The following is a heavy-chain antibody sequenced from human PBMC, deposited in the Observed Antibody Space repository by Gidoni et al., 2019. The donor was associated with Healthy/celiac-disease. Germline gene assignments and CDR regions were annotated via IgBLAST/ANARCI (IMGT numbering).Heavy chain of an antibody. CDR3: ARGGYCTGGVCHGDAFDI. CDR2: INHSGST. CDR1: GGSFSGYY. V-gene: IGHV4-34*01. Sequence: QVQLQQWGAGLLKPSETLSLTCAVYGGSFSGYYWSWIRQPPGKGLEWIGEINHSGSTNYNPSLKSRVTISVDTSKNQFSLKLSSVTAADTAVYYCARGGYCTGGVCHGDAFDIWGQGTMVTVSS. J-gene: IGHJ3*02. D-gene: IGHD2-8*02.